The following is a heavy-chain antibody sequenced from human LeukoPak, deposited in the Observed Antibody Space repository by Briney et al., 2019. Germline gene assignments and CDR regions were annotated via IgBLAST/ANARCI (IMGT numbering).Heavy chain of an antibody. V-gene: IGHV4-38-2*02. CDR1: GGSISSYY. D-gene: IGHD1-26*01. J-gene: IGHJ4*02. Sequence: SETLSLTCTVSGGSISSYYWGWIRQPPGKGLEWIGSIYHSGSTYYNPSLKSRVTISVDTSKNQFSLKLSSVTAADTAVYYCARDAGSYSGSIDYWGQGTLVTVSS. CDR2: IYHSGST. CDR3: ARDAGSYSGSIDY.